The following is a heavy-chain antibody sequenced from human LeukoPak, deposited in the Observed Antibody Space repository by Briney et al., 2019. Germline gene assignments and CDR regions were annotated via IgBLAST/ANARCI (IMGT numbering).Heavy chain of an antibody. V-gene: IGHV1-8*01. Sequence: ASVKVSCKASGYTFTSYDINWVRQATGQGLEWMGWMNPNSGNTGYAQKFQGRVTMTRNTSISTAYMELSSLRSEDTAVYYCARGRVVVIARGGWYSDLWGRGTLVTVSS. CDR2: MNPNSGNT. J-gene: IGHJ2*01. CDR3: ARGRVVVIARGGWYSDL. D-gene: IGHD2-21*01. CDR1: GYTFTSYD.